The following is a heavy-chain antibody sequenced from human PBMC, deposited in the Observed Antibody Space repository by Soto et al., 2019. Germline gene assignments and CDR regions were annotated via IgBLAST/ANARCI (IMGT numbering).Heavy chain of an antibody. Sequence: GGSLRLSCAASGFTFSSYGMHWVRQAPGKGLEWVAVIWYDGSNKYYADSVKGRFTISRDNSKNTLYLQMNSLRAEDTAVYYCARVSYGYSYYYYGMDVWGQGTTVTVSS. CDR1: GFTFSSYG. CDR2: IWYDGSNK. J-gene: IGHJ6*02. D-gene: IGHD5-18*01. CDR3: ARVSYGYSYYYYGMDV. V-gene: IGHV3-33*01.